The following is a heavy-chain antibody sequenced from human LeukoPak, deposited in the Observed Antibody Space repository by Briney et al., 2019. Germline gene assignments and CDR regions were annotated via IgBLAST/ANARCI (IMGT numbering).Heavy chain of an antibody. J-gene: IGHJ5*02. CDR1: GYTFTGYY. V-gene: IGHV1-2*02. CDR3: ARETPFEYCSDERCGNTFDP. Sequence: GASVKVSCKASGYTFTGYYMHWVRQAPGQGLEWMGWINPNSGGTNYAQKFQGRVTMTRDTSISTAYMELSRLRSDDTAVYYCARETPFEYCSDERCGNTFDPWGQGTLVTVSS. CDR2: INPNSGGT. D-gene: IGHD2-15*01.